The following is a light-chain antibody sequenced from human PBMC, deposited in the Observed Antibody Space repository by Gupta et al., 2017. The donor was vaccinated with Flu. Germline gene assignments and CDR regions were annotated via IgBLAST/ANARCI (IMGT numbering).Light chain of an antibody. Sequence: VSGSPGQSVTISCTGTSSDVGGYNYVSWYQQHPGKAPKLMIYDVSKRPSGVPDRFSGSKSGNTASLTISGLQAEDEAYYYCCSYAGSYTLVFGGGTKMTVL. CDR1: SSDVGGYNY. CDR3: CSYAGSYTLV. CDR2: DVS. V-gene: IGLV2-11*01. J-gene: IGLJ2*01.